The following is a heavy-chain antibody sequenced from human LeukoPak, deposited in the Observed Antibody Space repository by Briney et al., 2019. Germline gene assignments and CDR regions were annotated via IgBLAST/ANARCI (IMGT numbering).Heavy chain of an antibody. CDR1: GGSFSGYY. V-gene: IGHV4-34*01. CDR3: ARSHNIAARPLDY. J-gene: IGHJ4*02. Sequence: SETLSLTCAVYGGSFSGYYWSWIRQPPGKGLEWIGEINHSGSTNYNPSLKSRVTISIDTSKNQFSLKLSSVTAMDTAVYSCARSHNIAARPLDYWGQGALVTVS. D-gene: IGHD6-6*01. CDR2: INHSGST.